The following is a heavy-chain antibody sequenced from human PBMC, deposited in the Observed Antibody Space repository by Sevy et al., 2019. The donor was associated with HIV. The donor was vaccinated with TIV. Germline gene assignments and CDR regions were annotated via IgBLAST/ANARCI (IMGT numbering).Heavy chain of an antibody. CDR2: ISGSGGSR. V-gene: IGHV3-23*01. J-gene: IGHJ4*02. CDR1: GFTFSSYA. CDR3: ERDGGGAAPGTPPDN. Sequence: GGSLRLSCAASGFTFSSYAMSWVRQAPGKGLEWVSTISGSGGSRYYANSVKGRFTISRANSKNTLYLQMNRLRAEDTALYYCERDGGGAAPGTPPDNWGQGTLVTVSS. D-gene: IGHD3-10*01.